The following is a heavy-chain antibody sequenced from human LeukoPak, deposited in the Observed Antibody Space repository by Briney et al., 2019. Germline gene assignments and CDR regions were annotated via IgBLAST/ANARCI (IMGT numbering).Heavy chain of an antibody. V-gene: IGHV3-7*01. Sequence: PGGSLRLSCAASGFTFSTSWMHWVRQAPGKGLEWVANINQDGSEQNYVDSVKGRFTISRDNAKNSLYLQMNSLRAEDTAVYFCASHYGSGSYSGDTFDIWGQGTMVTVSS. D-gene: IGHD3-10*01. CDR2: INQDGSEQ. J-gene: IGHJ3*02. CDR3: ASHYGSGSYSGDTFDI. CDR1: GFTFSTSW.